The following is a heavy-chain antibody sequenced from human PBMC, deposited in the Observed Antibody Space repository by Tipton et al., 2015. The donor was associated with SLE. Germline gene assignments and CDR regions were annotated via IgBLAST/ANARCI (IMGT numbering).Heavy chain of an antibody. D-gene: IGHD1-1*01. Sequence: TLSLTCTVSGGSISSGTSYWSWIRQHAGKGLEWIGRIYTSGSTNYNPSLMGRVTISTDTSKNQFSLKLSSVTTTDTAVYYCARTSDRALENWFDPWGQGTLVTVSS. CDR3: ARTSDRALENWFDP. CDR2: IYTSGST. V-gene: IGHV4-61*02. CDR1: GGSISSGTSY. J-gene: IGHJ5*02.